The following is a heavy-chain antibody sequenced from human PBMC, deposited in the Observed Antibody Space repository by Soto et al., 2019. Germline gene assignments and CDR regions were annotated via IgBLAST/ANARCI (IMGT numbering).Heavy chain of an antibody. CDR3: AKATFSYNWNYFDN. Sequence: GGSLRLSCAASGFTFSSYAMSWVRQAPGKGLEWVSAISGSGGSTYYADSVKGRFTISRDNSKNTLYLQMNSLRAEDKDVYYYAKATFSYNWNYFDNWGQGTLVTVSS. J-gene: IGHJ4*02. V-gene: IGHV3-23*01. CDR1: GFTFSSYA. CDR2: ISGSGGST. D-gene: IGHD1-20*01.